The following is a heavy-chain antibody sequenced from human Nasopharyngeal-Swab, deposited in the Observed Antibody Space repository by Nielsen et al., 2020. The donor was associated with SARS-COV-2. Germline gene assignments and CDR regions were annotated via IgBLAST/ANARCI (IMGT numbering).Heavy chain of an antibody. J-gene: IGHJ6*02. V-gene: IGHV2-70*01. D-gene: IGHD3-10*01. CDR2: IDWDDDK. CDR3: ARIKRITMVQGVMGYYYGMDV. Sequence: WIRQPPGKALEWLALIDWDDDKYYSTSLKTRLTISKDTSKNQVVLTMTNMDPVDTATYYCARIKRITMVQGVMGYYYGMDVWGQGTTVTVSS.